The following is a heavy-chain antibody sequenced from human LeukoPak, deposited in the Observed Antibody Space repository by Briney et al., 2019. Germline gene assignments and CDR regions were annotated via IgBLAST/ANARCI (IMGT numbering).Heavy chain of an antibody. CDR1: GFTFSSYA. CDR3: AKAGPRKDYEVDY. J-gene: IGHJ4*02. D-gene: IGHD4-17*01. V-gene: IGHV3-23*01. CDR2: ISGSGGST. Sequence: PGGSLRLSCAASGFTFSSYAMSWVRQAPGKGLEWVSTISGSGGSTYYADSVKGRLTISRDNSKKTLYLQVNSLRAEDTAVYYCAKAGPRKDYEVDYWGQGTLVTVSS.